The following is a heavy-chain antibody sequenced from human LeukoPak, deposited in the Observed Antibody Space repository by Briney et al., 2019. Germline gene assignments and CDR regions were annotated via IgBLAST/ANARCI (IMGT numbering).Heavy chain of an antibody. CDR1: GGSISSYY. CDR3: ARDPGYYGSGTRGAFDI. V-gene: IGHV4-59*12. J-gene: IGHJ3*02. D-gene: IGHD3-10*01. Sequence: SETLSLTCSVSGGSISSYYWNWIRQPPGKGLEWIGYINYSGNTNYNPSLKSRVTMSVDTSKNQFSLKLSSVTAADTAVYYCARDPGYYGSGTRGAFDIWGQGTMVTVSS. CDR2: INYSGNT.